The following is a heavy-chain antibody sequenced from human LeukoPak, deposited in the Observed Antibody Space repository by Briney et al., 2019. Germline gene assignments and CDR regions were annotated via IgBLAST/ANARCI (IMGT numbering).Heavy chain of an antibody. CDR3: ARYCGSTSCGWFDP. CDR1: GESFSGYY. CDR2: IYYSGST. J-gene: IGHJ5*02. Sequence: SETLSLTCTVYGESFSGYYWSWIRQPPGKGLEWIGYIYYSGSTYYNPSLKSRVTISVDTSKNQFSLKLSSVTAADTAVYYCARYCGSTSCGWFDPWGQGTLVTVSS. D-gene: IGHD2-2*01. V-gene: IGHV4-59*06.